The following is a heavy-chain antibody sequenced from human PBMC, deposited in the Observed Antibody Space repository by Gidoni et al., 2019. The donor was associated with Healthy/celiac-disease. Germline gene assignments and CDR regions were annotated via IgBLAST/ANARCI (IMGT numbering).Heavy chain of an antibody. Sequence: QVQLQESASGLVKPSETLSLTRPVSAGSISSYYWRWIRQPPGKGLSWIGYICYSGSTNYNPSLKSRVTISVDTSKNQFSLKRSSVTAADTAVYYCARTSAARPYFDYWGQGTLVTVSS. CDR3: ARTSAARPYFDY. CDR1: AGSISSYY. D-gene: IGHD6-6*01. J-gene: IGHJ4*02. CDR2: ICYSGST. V-gene: IGHV4-59*01.